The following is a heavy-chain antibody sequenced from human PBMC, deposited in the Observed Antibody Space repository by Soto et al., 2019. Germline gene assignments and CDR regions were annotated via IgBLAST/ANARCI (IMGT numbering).Heavy chain of an antibody. J-gene: IGHJ3*01. CDR2: ISGSGGST. Sequence: SVRHTGVSAKCAYIGDPRSWVRQAPGKGLEWVSAISGSGGSTYYADSVKGRFTISRHNSKNTLYLQVNSLRAEDTVVYYCAKDEFLGRYIWGSSRSSPLHDAFDFGAQGNIVTV. CDR3: AKDEFLGRYIWGSSRSSPLHDAFDF. CDR1: KCAYIGDP. V-gene: IGHV3-23*01. D-gene: IGHD3-16*02.